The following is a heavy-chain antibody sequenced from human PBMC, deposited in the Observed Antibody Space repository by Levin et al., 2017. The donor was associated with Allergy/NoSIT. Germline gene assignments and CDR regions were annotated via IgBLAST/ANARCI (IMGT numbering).Heavy chain of an antibody. Sequence: ASVKVSCKASGYPFTTYFMNWVRQAPGQGLEWMGVINPSGGSTFYAQKFQGRVTMTRDTSTSTVYMELSSLRSEDTAIYFCAREEDPDIASAASHWFDPWGQGTLVTVSS. V-gene: IGHV1-46*01. CDR3: AREEDPDIASAASHWFDP. CDR1: GYPFTTYF. CDR2: INPSGGST. J-gene: IGHJ5*02. D-gene: IGHD6-13*01.